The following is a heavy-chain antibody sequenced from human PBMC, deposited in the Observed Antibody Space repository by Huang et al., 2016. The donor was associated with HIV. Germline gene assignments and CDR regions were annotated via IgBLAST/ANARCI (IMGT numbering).Heavy chain of an antibody. J-gene: IGHJ4*02. V-gene: IGHV3-30*18. CDR2: ISYDGSNK. Sequence: VQLVESGGGVVQPGRSLRLACAASGFSFSTYGLHCVRQAPGKGLEWVAVISYDGSNKYYAHSVKGRFTISRDTSENKVYLQMNSLRHEDTAVYYCAKDGADEEWDIDYWGQGTLVTVSS. D-gene: IGHD1-26*01. CDR3: AKDGADEEWDIDY. CDR1: GFSFSTYG.